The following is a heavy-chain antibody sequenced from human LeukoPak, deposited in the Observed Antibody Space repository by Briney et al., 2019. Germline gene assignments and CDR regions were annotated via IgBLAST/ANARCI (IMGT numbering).Heavy chain of an antibody. CDR3: ASPYYYDSSGYCEN. V-gene: IGHV3-30-3*01. CDR1: GFTFSSYA. J-gene: IGHJ4*02. Sequence: GGSLRLSCAASGFTFSSYAMHWVRQAPGKGLEWVEVISYDGSNKYYADSVKGRFTISRDNSKNTLYLQMNSLRAEDTAVYYCASPYYYDSSGYCENWGQGTLVTVSS. CDR2: ISYDGSNK. D-gene: IGHD3-22*01.